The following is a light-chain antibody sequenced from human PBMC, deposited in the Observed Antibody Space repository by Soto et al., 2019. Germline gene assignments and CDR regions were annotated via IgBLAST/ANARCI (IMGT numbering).Light chain of an antibody. CDR3: QQYTSYPWT. CDR2: EAS. Sequence: STLSASVGDRVTITCRASQTINRWLAWHQQKPGKAPKLLIYEASNLETGVPSRFRGSGSGTEFSLTISSLQPDDFATYYCQQYTSYPWTFGQGTKVDI. J-gene: IGKJ1*01. CDR1: QTINRW. V-gene: IGKV1-5*03.